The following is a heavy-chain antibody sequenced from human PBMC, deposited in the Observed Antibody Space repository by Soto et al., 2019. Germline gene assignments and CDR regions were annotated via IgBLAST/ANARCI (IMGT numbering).Heavy chain of an antibody. Sequence: GGSLRLSCASSGFPFSSYGMHWVRQAPGKGLEWVAVISYDGSNKYYADSVKGRFTISRDNSKNTLYLQMNSLRAEDTAVYYCAKDRRYYDSSGYYYLGGFGPWGQGTLVTVSS. CDR3: AKDRRYYDSSGYYYLGGFGP. V-gene: IGHV3-30*18. CDR2: ISYDGSNK. CDR1: GFPFSSYG. J-gene: IGHJ5*02. D-gene: IGHD3-22*01.